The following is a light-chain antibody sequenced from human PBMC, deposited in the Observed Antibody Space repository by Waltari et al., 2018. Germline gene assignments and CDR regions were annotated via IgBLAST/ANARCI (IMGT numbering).Light chain of an antibody. CDR1: QSISSW. CDR2: DAS. J-gene: IGKJ4*01. Sequence: DIQMTQSPSTLSASVGDRVPITCRASQSISSWLAWYQQKPGKAPKLLIYDASSLESGVPSRFSGSGSGTEFTLTISSLQPDDFATYYCQQSYISPRTFGGGTKVEI. V-gene: IGKV1-5*01. CDR3: QQSYISPRT.